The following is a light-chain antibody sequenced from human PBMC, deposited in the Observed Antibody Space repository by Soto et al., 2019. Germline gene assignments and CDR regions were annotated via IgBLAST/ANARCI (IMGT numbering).Light chain of an antibody. Sequence: EIGWTQSQAIRSFSPGERSTLSCRASQRFSSSLAWYHQKPGQSPMLLIYDTSNRATEIPPRFSGSGSGTDFTLTISSLEPEDFAVYYCQQRTNWRITFGQGTRLDIK. V-gene: IGKV3-11*01. J-gene: IGKJ5*01. CDR3: QQRTNWRIT. CDR1: QRFSSS. CDR2: DTS.